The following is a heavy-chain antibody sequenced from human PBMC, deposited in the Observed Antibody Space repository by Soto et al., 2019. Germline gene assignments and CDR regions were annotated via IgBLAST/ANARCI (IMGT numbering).Heavy chain of an antibody. CDR2: ITTDSDNT. V-gene: IGHV1-18*01. J-gene: IGHJ4*02. CDR1: GYTFTTYD. CDR3: ARAIRANYDILTSYSRQFDY. Sequence: ASVKVSCKASGYTFTTYDISWVRQAPGQGLEWMGWITTDSDNTYYAQKVQGRVPMTTDTSTSTAYMELRSLRSDDAAVYYCARAIRANYDILTSYSRQFDYWGQGTLVTVSS. D-gene: IGHD3-9*01.